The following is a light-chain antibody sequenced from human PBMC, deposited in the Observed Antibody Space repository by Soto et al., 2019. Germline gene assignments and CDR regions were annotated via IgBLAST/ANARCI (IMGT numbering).Light chain of an antibody. CDR3: CSYAGSYTSLYV. CDR2: DVS. V-gene: IGLV2-11*01. Sequence: QSALTQPRSVSGSPGQSVTISCIGTSSDVGGYNYVSWYQQHPGKAPKLMIYDVSKRPSGVPDRFSGSKSGNTASLTISGLQAEDEADYYCCSYAGSYTSLYVFGTGTKVTVL. J-gene: IGLJ1*01. CDR1: SSDVGGYNY.